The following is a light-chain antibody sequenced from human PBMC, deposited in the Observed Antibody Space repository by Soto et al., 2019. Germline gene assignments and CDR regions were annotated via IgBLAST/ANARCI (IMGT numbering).Light chain of an antibody. CDR1: QTISNY. CDR2: VAS. V-gene: IGKV1-39*01. J-gene: IGKJ4*01. CDR3: QQSYSTPLT. Sequence: DIQMTQSPSSLSASVGDRVTITCRASQTISNYLNWFQQKPGKPPRLLIYVASNLQSGVPSRFTGSGSGRDFTLTISSLQPEDFATYYCQQSYSTPLTFGGGTKVDIK.